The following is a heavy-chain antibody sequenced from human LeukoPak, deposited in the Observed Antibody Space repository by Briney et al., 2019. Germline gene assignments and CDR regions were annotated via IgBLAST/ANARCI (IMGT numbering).Heavy chain of an antibody. CDR2: IYYSGRT. CDR3: ARDAGSN. D-gene: IGHD3-10*01. J-gene: IGHJ4*02. Sequence: PSETLSLTCTVSGGSISNYYWSWIRQPPGKGLEWIGYIYYSGRTNYNPSLKSRVTMSVDTSKNQFSLKLTSVTAADTAVYYCARDAGSNWGQGTLVTVSS. CDR1: GGSISNYY. V-gene: IGHV4-59*01.